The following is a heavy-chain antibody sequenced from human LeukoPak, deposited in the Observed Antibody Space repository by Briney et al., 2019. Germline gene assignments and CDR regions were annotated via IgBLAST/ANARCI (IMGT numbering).Heavy chain of an antibody. V-gene: IGHV3-72*01. J-gene: IGHJ4*02. CDR1: GFTFSDHY. D-gene: IGHD6-13*01. Sequence: GGSLRLSCAASGFTFSDHYMDWVRQAPGKGLKWVGRIRNKANSYTTEYAASVKGRFTISRDDSKNSLYLQMNSLKTEDTAVYYCARGRGAAAAGNYFFDSWGQGTLVTVSS. CDR2: IRNKANSYTT. CDR3: ARGRGAAAAGNYFFDS.